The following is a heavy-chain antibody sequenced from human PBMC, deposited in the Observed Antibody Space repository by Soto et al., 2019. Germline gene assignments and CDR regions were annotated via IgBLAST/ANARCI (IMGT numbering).Heavy chain of an antibody. CDR3: ARGSRAGDAFVY. V-gene: IGHV3-30-3*01. CDR2: ISYDGSNK. D-gene: IGHD5-12*01. CDR1: GFTFSSYA. J-gene: IGHJ4*02. Sequence: QVQLVESGGGVVQPGRSLRLSCAASGFTFSSYAMHWVRQAPGKGLEWVAVISYDGSNKYYADSVKGRFTISRDNSKNTLYLQMDSLRAEDAAVYYCARGSRAGDAFVYWGQGTLVTVSS.